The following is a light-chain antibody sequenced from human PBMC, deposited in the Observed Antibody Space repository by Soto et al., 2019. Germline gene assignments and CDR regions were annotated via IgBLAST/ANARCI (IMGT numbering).Light chain of an antibody. V-gene: IGKV3-15*01. CDR3: QQFAISTT. CDR1: QSVSSN. Sequence: EIVLTQSPGTLSLSPGEMAPRSCRASQSVSSNLAWYQQKPSQAPRLLIYGASTRATGAPARFSGSGSGTEFTLTISSLQPDDFATYYCQQFAISTTFGQGTKV. CDR2: GAS. J-gene: IGKJ1*01.